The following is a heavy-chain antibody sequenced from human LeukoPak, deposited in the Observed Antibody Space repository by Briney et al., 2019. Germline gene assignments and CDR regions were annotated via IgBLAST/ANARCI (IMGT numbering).Heavy chain of an antibody. V-gene: IGHV3-7*01. J-gene: IGHJ4*02. CDR1: GFTFSSYS. CDR3: VRFMRGTIGGDN. Sequence: GGSLRLSCAASGFTFSSYSMNWVRQAPGKGLEWVANIKEDGREKYYVDSVMGRFTISRDNAKNSLYLQMNNLKAEDTAMYYCVRFMRGTIGGDNWGQGTLVTVSA. D-gene: IGHD3-16*01. CDR2: IKEDGREK.